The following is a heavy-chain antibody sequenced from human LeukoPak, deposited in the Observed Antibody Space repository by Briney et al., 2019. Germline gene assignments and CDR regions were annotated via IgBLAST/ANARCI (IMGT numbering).Heavy chain of an antibody. J-gene: IGHJ4*02. CDR2: IYDSGST. D-gene: IGHD6-13*01. CDR1: GGSISSGGYY. V-gene: IGHV4-31*03. Sequence: SETLSLTCTVSGGSISSGGYYWSWIRQHPGKGLEWIGYIYDSGSTYYNPSLKSRVTISVDTSKNQFSLKLSSVTAADTAAYYCAREGSSSWYVFDYWGQGTLVTVST. CDR3: AREGSSSWYVFDY.